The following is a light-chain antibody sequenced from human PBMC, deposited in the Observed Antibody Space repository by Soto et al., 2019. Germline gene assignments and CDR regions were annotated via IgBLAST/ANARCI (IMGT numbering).Light chain of an antibody. CDR3: QXYNSYSEA. CDR2: EKS. V-gene: IGKV1-5*03. CDR1: QSTNKY. Sequence: TLSXXVXDRVTXXXRASQSTNKYLAWYQQKPGKAPKILIYEKSSLENGVPSRFSGSGSGTEFTLTISRLQPDDFATYYCQXYNSYSEAXGQGTKVDI. J-gene: IGKJ1*01.